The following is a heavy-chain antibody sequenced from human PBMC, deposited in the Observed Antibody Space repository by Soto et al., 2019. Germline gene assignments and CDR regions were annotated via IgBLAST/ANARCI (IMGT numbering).Heavy chain of an antibody. CDR3: ATSSSSRGSNWFDP. D-gene: IGHD6-6*01. J-gene: IGHJ5*02. V-gene: IGHV1-18*01. CDR2: ISAYNGNT. CDR1: GYTFTSYG. Sequence: ASVKVSCKASGYTFTSYGISWVRQAPGQGLEWMGWISAYNGNTNYAQKLQGRVTMTTDTSTSTAYMELRSLRSDDTAVYYCATSSSSRGSNWFDPWGQGTLVTVSS.